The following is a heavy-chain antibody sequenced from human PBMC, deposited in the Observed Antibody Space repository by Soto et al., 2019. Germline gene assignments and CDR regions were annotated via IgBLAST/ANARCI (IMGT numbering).Heavy chain of an antibody. CDR2: MTSDGSSK. CDR3: ARDRVIRYTGYELDL. D-gene: IGHD3-9*01. V-gene: IGHV3-30-3*01. J-gene: IGHJ5*02. CDR1: GFAFNSHS. Sequence: QMQLLESGGGVVQPGKALRLSCAASGFAFNSHSMHWVRQAPGKGLEWLALMTSDGSSKFYADSVKGRCTISRDNSKNTLYLEMHSLRSEDTAVYYCARDRVIRYTGYELDLWGQGTLVTVPS.